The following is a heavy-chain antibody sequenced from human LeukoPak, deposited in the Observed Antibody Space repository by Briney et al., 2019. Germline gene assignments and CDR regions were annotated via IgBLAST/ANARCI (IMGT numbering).Heavy chain of an antibody. CDR1: GFTFSSYS. J-gene: IGHJ4*02. CDR3: ARETDSSGYHDY. Sequence: PGGSLRLSCAASGFTFSSYSMNWVRQAPGKGLEWVSSISSSSSYIYYADSVKGRFTISRDNAKNSLYLQMNSLRAEDTAVYYCARETDSSGYHDYWGQGTLVTVSS. V-gene: IGHV3-21*01. D-gene: IGHD3-22*01. CDR2: ISSSSSYI.